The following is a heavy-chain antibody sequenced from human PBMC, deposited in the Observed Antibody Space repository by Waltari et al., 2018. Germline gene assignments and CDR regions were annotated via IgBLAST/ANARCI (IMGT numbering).Heavy chain of an antibody. Sequence: QVQLQESGPGLVKPSETMSLTCTVPGGSLRSYYWGWIRQPPGKGLEYIGHIFYNGNTDYNPSLRSRITLSVDLSKNQFSLKVNSVTAADTAVYYCARWYCTSGSCNHLDFWGQGALVTVSS. CDR3: ARWYCTSGSCNHLDF. CDR1: GGSLRSYY. D-gene: IGHD2-8*01. J-gene: IGHJ4*02. V-gene: IGHV4-59*01. CDR2: IFYNGNT.